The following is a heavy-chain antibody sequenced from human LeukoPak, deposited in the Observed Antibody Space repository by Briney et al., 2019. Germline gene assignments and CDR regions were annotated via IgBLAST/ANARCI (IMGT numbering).Heavy chain of an antibody. CDR3: ARHPSGRMWLQQGGWFDP. CDR1: GGSFSGYY. V-gene: IGHV4-59*08. J-gene: IGHJ5*02. Sequence: SETLSLTCAVYGGSFSGYYWSWIRQPPGKGLEWIGYIYYSGSTNYNPSLKSRVTISVDTSKNQFSLKLSSVTAADTAVYYCARHPSGRMWLQQGGWFDPWGQGTLVTVSS. D-gene: IGHD5-24*01. CDR2: IYYSGST.